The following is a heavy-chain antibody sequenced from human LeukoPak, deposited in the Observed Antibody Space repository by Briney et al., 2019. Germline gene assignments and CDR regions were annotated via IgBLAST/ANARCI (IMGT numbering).Heavy chain of an antibody. J-gene: IGHJ4*02. CDR1: GFTVSSNY. CDR2: IYRGGTT. V-gene: IGHV3-66*01. CDR3: ARDYYYDDSGQPVRLDY. Sequence: GGSLRLSCVASGFTVSSNYMSWVRQAPGKGPEWLSVIYRGGTTYYAGSVKGRFTISRDDSKNTLYLQMNSLRAEDTAVYYCARDYYYDDSGQPVRLDYWGQGSLVTVSS. D-gene: IGHD3-22*01.